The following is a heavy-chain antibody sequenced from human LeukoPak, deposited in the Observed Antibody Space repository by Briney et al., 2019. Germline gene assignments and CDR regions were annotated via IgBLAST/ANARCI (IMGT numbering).Heavy chain of an antibody. CDR2: ITGDGSST. D-gene: IGHD2-8*01. J-gene: IGHJ6*03. V-gene: IGHV3-74*01. Sequence: PGGSLRLSCAASEFTFSNYWMHWVRQAPGKGLVWVSWITGDGSSTRYADSVKGRFTISRDNAKNTLYLQMNSLRAEDTAVYYCANGNRCTSPNCLGYYYFYMDVWGKGTTVTVSS. CDR3: ANGNRCTSPNCLGYYYFYMDV. CDR1: EFTFSNYW.